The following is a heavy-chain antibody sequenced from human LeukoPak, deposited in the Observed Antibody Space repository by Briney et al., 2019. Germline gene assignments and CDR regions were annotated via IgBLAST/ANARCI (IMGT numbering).Heavy chain of an antibody. CDR3: AREVIAMDYYYYMDV. V-gene: IGHV4-31*03. CDR2: IYYSGST. Sequence: SQTLSLTCTVSGGSITRGGYYWSWIRQHPGKGLEWIGYIYYSGSTYYNPSLKSRVTISVDTSKNQFSLKLSSVTAADTAVYYCAREVIAMDYYYYMDVWGKGTTVTVSS. D-gene: IGHD6-19*01. CDR1: GGSITRGGYY. J-gene: IGHJ6*03.